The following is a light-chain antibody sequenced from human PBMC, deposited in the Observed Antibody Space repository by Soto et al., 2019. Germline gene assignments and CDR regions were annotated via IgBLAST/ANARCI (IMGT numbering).Light chain of an antibody. CDR2: GSA. CDR3: QQRKNWQVT. V-gene: IGKV3-15*01. CDR1: QSVFSS. Sequence: EIVMTQSPATLSVSPGERATLSCRASQSVFSSLAWYQQRPGQAPRLLIYGSATRATGIPDRFSGSGSGTDFTLTITSLEPEDFAVYYCQQRKNWQVTFGQGTRLEIK. J-gene: IGKJ5*01.